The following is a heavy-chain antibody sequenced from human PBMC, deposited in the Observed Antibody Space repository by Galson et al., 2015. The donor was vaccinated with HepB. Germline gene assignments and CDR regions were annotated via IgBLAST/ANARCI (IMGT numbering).Heavy chain of an antibody. D-gene: IGHD2-2*01. V-gene: IGHV3-30*04. Sequence: SLRLSCAASGFTFSSYAMHWVRQAPGMGLEWVAVMSYDGSNKYYADSVKGRFTISRDNSKNTLYLQMNSLRAEDTAVYYCARDMSQVVPAAISIDYWGQGTLVTVSS. CDR1: GFTFSSYA. CDR3: ARDMSQVVPAAISIDY. CDR2: MSYDGSNK. J-gene: IGHJ4*02.